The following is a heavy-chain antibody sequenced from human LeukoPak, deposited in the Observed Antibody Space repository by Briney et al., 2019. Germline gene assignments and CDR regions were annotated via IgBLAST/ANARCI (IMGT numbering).Heavy chain of an antibody. CDR2: ISSSSSDM. V-gene: IGHV3-11*06. CDR3: ARGTYFYDTSGYYPVGGPEAYYFDY. D-gene: IGHD3-22*01. CDR1: GFTFSDYY. J-gene: IGHJ4*02. Sequence: GGSLRLSCAASGFTFSDYYMSWIRQAPGKGLEWVASISSSSSDMYYVDSVKGRFTISRDNAKNSLTLQMSSLRGDDTAVYYCARGTYFYDTSGYYPVGGPEAYYFDYWGQGTLVTVSS.